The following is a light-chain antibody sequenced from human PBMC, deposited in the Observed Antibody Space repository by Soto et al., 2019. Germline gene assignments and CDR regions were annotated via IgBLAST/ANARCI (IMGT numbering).Light chain of an antibody. CDR1: QTISNTY. CDR2: GAS. J-gene: IGKJ3*01. V-gene: IGKV3-20*01. CDR3: QSYGRTVFT. Sequence: EIVLTQSPGTLSLSPGEGATLSCRASQTISNTYLAWYQQKPGQAPRLLIYGASSRATGIPDRFSGSGCGTDFTLTISGLEPEDFAVYYCQSYGRTVFTFGPGTKVDIK.